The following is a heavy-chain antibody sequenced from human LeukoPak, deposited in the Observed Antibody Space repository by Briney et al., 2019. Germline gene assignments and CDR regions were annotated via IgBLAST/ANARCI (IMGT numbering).Heavy chain of an antibody. V-gene: IGHV4-61*01. J-gene: IGHJ5*02. Sequence: PPETLSLTCTVSGGSVSSGSYYWSWIRQPPGKGLEWIGYIYYSGSTNYNPSLKSRVTISVDTSKNQFSLKLSSVTAADTAVYYWARVWGGWSNWFDPWGQGTLVTVSS. CDR1: GGSVSSGSYY. CDR2: IYYSGST. D-gene: IGHD6-19*01. CDR3: ARVWGGWSNWFDP.